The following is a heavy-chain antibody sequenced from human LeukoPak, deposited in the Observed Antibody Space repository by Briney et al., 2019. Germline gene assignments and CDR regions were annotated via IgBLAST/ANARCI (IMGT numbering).Heavy chain of an antibody. Sequence: PSQSLSPTCAVDAASFSSNYWSWTRHPARKGLGWIGEINHSVSTNYNPPRKRGVTISVDTCKNQFSLKLSAVTDADTAVYYCATYDYGDYGGKGDPWGERTLLTLS. CDR1: AASFSSNY. D-gene: IGHD4-17*01. CDR2: INHSVST. J-gene: IGHJ5*02. V-gene: IGHV4-34*01. CDR3: ATYDYGDYGGKGDP.